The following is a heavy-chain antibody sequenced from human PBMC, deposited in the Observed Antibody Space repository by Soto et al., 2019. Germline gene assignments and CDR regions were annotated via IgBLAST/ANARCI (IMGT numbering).Heavy chain of an antibody. CDR2: INPSGGST. CDR3: ARASVSGRRFDY. Sequence: ASVKVSCKASGYTFSSYYMHWVRQAPGQGLEWMGIINPSGGSTTYAQKFQGRVTMTRDTPTSTVYMELSSLTSEDTAVYYCARASVSGRRFDYWGEGTLVTVSS. J-gene: IGHJ4*02. D-gene: IGHD6-19*01. CDR1: GYTFSSYY. V-gene: IGHV1-46*03.